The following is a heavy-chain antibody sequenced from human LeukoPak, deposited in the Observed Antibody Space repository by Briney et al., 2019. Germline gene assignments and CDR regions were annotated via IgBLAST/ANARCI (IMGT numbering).Heavy chain of an antibody. D-gene: IGHD3-16*01. CDR1: GFTFSSYG. J-gene: IGHJ4*02. CDR3: AREAVGGYYFDY. V-gene: IGHV3-33*01. CDR2: IWYDGSNK. Sequence: GGSLRLSCAASGFTFSSYGMHWVRQAPGKGLEWVAVIWYDGSNKYYADSVKGRFTISRDNSKNTLYLQMNSLRAEGTAVYYCAREAVGGYYFDYWGQGTLVTVSS.